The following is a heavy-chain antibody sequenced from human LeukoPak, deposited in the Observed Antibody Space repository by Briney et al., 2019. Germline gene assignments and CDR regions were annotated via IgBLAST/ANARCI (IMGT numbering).Heavy chain of an antibody. D-gene: IGHD3-16*01. J-gene: IGHJ6*03. CDR3: AREGEYHYYLDV. Sequence: GGSLRLSCEASGFTFSHYNMNWVRQAPGKGLEWIAHIESDSSTKYYADSVKGRFTISRDNVQNSLFLQTNSLRAEDTAVYYCAREGEYHYYLDVWGKGTTVTVSS. CDR2: IESDSSTK. CDR1: GFTFSHYN. V-gene: IGHV3-48*01.